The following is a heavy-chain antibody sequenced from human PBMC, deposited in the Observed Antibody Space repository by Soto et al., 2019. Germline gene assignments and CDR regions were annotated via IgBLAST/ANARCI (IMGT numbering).Heavy chain of an antibody. CDR1: GFTYSSYD. J-gene: IGHJ4*02. D-gene: IGHD5-18*01. CDR3: AKGVSGQLCFDH. Sequence: QVQLVESGGSVVQPGRSLRLSCEASGFTYSSYDIHWVRQAPGKGLEWVAFISYDGRNKYYTDSVKGRFTISRDNSKNTLYLQMDSLRPEDTAVYYCAKGVSGQLCFDHWGQGTLVTVSS. V-gene: IGHV3-30*18. CDR2: ISYDGRNK.